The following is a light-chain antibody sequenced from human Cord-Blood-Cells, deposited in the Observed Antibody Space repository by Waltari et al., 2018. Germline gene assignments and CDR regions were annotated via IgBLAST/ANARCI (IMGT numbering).Light chain of an antibody. CDR3: AAWDDSLNGWV. Sequence: QSVLTQPPSASATPGQRVTISCSGSSSNIGSNTVYWYQQLPGTAPKLLIYSKNQRPSGVPDRFSGSKSGTSASLAISGLQSEDEADYYCAAWDDSLNGWVFGGGTKLTVL. CDR2: SKN. J-gene: IGLJ3*02. CDR1: SSNIGSNT. V-gene: IGLV1-44*01.